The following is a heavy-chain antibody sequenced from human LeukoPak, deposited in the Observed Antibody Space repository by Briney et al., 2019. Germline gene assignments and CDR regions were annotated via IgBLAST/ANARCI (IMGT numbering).Heavy chain of an antibody. J-gene: IGHJ6*03. CDR3: ARAPYDFWSGYYYYYMDV. D-gene: IGHD3-3*01. V-gene: IGHV1-2*02. Sequence: ASVKVSCKASGYTFTGYYMHWVRQAPGRGLEWMGWINPNSGGTNYAQKFQGRVTMTRDTSISTAYMELSRLRSDDTAVYYCARAPYDFWSGYYYYYMDVWGKGTTVTVSS. CDR1: GYTFTGYY. CDR2: INPNSGGT.